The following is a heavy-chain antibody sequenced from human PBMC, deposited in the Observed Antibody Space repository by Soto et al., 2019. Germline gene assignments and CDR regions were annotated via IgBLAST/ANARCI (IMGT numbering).Heavy chain of an antibody. V-gene: IGHV5-51*01. CDR3: GTYYTFWSA. Sequence: EVQLVQSGTEVKKPGDSLKISCEFPGYTFIRNSIAWVRQMPGRGLEWMGLFHPSDSQAKYSPSFQGQVTISVDRSTNPPDPQVNSLQASATDQSYCGTYYTFWSAWGQGTLVIVSS. D-gene: IGHD3-3*01. J-gene: IGHJ5*02. CDR1: GYTFIRNS. CDR2: FHPSDSQA.